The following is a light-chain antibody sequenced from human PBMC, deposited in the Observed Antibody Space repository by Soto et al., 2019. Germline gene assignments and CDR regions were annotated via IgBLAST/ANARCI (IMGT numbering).Light chain of an antibody. CDR1: SSDVGGYNY. CDR2: EVS. J-gene: IGLJ1*01. CDR3: SSYTSSSTYV. V-gene: IGLV2-14*01. Sequence: QSALTQPASVSGSPGQSITISCTGTSSDVGGYNYVSWYQQHPGKAPKLMIYEVSNRPSGVSNRFSGSKSGNTASLTISGLQAEDDAYYYCSSYTSSSTYVFGTGTKVTVL.